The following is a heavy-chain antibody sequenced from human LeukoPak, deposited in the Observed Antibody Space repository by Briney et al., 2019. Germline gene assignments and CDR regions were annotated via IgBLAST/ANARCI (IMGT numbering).Heavy chain of an antibody. V-gene: IGHV3-30*03. CDR1: GFTFNTYS. CDR3: ARDGYDSSGYYSYYFDY. J-gene: IGHJ4*02. CDR2: ISYDGSNK. D-gene: IGHD3-22*01. Sequence: GGSLRLSCAASGFTFNTYSLSWVRQAPGKGLEWVAVISYDGSNKYYADSVKGRFTISRDNSKNTLYLQMNSLRAEDTAVYYCARDGYDSSGYYSYYFDYWGQGTLVTVSS.